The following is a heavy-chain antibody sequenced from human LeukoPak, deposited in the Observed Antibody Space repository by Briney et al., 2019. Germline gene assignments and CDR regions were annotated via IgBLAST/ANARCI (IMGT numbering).Heavy chain of an antibody. Sequence: GASVKVSCKASGGTFSSYAISWVRQAPGQGLEWMGGIIPIFGTANYAQKFQGRVTITADESTSTAYMELSSLRSEDTAVYYCARDVSLGPIRYFDWLLIWGQGTLVTVSS. CDR3: ARDVSLGPIRYFDWLLI. CDR2: IIPIFGTA. CDR1: GGTFSSYA. V-gene: IGHV1-69*13. D-gene: IGHD3-9*01. J-gene: IGHJ4*02.